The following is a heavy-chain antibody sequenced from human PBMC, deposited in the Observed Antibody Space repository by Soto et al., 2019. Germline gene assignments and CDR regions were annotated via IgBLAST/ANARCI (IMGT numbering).Heavy chain of an antibody. CDR2: FDPEDGET. Sequence: ASVKVSCKVSGYTLTELSMHWVRQAPGKGLEWIGGFDPEDGETIYAQKFQGRVTMTEDTSTDTAYMELSSLRSEDTSVYYCASKPRYFDWLSIDYWGQGTLVTVS. CDR1: GYTLTELS. V-gene: IGHV1-24*01. J-gene: IGHJ4*02. D-gene: IGHD3-9*01. CDR3: ASKPRYFDWLSIDY.